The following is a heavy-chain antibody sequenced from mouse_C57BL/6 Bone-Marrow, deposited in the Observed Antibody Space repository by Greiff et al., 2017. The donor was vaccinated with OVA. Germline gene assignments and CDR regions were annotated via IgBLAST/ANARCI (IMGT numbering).Heavy chain of an antibody. D-gene: IGHD1-1*01. CDR2: INPYNGGT. CDR3: ASGLLLRD. J-gene: IGHJ3*01. CDR1: GYTFTDYY. V-gene: IGHV1-19*01. Sequence: EVKVVESGPVLVKPGASVKMSCKASGYTFTDYYMNWVKQSHGKSLEWIGVINPYNGGTSYNQKFKGKATLTVDKSSSTAYMELNSLTSEDSAVYYCASGLLLRDWGQGTLVTVSA.